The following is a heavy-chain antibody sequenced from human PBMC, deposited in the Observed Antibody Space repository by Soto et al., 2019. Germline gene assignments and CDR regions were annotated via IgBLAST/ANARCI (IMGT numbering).Heavy chain of an antibody. J-gene: IGHJ4*02. D-gene: IGHD4-17*01. CDR1: GFTFSSYS. CDR2: ISSSSSYI. V-gene: IGHV3-21*01. CDR3: ARVYGDYDYYFDY. Sequence: GGSLRLSCAASGFTFSSYSMNWVRQAPGKGLEWVSSISSSSSYIYYADSVKGRFTISRDNAKNSLYLQMNILRADDMAVYYCARVYGDYDYYFDYWGQGTLVTVSS.